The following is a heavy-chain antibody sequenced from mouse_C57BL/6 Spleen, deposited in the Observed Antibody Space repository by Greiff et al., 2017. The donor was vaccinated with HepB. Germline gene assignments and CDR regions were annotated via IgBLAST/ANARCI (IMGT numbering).Heavy chain of an antibody. Sequence: QVQLQQPGTELVKPGASVKLSCKASGYTFTSYWMHWVKQRPGQGLEWIGNINPSNGGTNYNEKFKSKATLTVDKSSSTAYMQLSSLTSEDYAVYCCARGSNFYAMDYWGQGTSVTVSS. J-gene: IGHJ4*01. V-gene: IGHV1-53*01. CDR1: GYTFTSYW. CDR2: INPSNGGT. D-gene: IGHD2-5*01. CDR3: ARGSNFYAMDY.